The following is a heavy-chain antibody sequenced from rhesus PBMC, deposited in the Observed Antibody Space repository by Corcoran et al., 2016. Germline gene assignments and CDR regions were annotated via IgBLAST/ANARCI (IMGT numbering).Heavy chain of an antibody. V-gene: IGHV4-169*01. J-gene: IGHJ4*01. Sequence: QLQLQESGPGLVKPSETLSVTCAVSGGSISSSYWSWIRQAPGKGLEGIGYIYGSGSSTNYNPSLKSRVTLSVDTSKNQLSLKLSAVTTADTAVYYCAKTGSGYSGSWNLFDYWGQGVLVTVSS. CDR2: IYGSGSST. D-gene: IGHD6-25*01. CDR1: GGSISSSY. CDR3: AKTGSGYSGSWNLFDY.